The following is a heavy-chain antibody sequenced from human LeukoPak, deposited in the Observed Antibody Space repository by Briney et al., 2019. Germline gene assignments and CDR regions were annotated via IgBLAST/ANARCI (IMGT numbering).Heavy chain of an antibody. CDR1: GFTFSDYY. CDR3: ARDHDYGSSPDAFDI. CDR2: ISSSGGYI. V-gene: IGHV3-11*04. J-gene: IGHJ3*02. D-gene: IGHD4-17*01. Sequence: GGSLRLSCAASGFTFSDYYMTWIRQAPGKGLEWVSYISSSGGYIYYADSVKGRFTISRDNAKNSLYLQMNSLRAEDTAVYYCARDHDYGSSPDAFDIWGQGTMVTVSS.